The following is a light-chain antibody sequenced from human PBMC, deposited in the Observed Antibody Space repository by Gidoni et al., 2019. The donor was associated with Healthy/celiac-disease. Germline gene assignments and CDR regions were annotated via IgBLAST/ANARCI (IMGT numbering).Light chain of an antibody. CDR1: QSISSY. J-gene: IGKJ3*01. CDR2: AAS. CDR3: QQSYSTLFT. V-gene: IGKV1-39*01. Sequence: DIQMTQSPYSLSASVGDRVTITCRASQSISSYLNWYQQKPGKAPKRLIYAASSLQSGVPSRFSGSGSGTDFTLTISSLQPEDFATYYCQQSYSTLFTFXPXTKVDIK.